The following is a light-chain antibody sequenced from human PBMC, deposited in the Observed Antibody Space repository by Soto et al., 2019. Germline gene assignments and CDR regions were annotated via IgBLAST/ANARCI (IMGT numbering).Light chain of an antibody. CDR2: EVS. J-gene: IGLJ2*01. V-gene: IGLV2-14*01. Sequence: QSALTQPASVSGSPGQSITISCTGTSSDVGSYDYVSWYLHHSGKAPKLIIYEVSNRPSGVSNRFSGSKSGNTASLTISGLQAEDEADYYCSSYTSNTTVIFGGGTKLTVL. CDR3: SSYTSNTTVI. CDR1: SSDVGSYDY.